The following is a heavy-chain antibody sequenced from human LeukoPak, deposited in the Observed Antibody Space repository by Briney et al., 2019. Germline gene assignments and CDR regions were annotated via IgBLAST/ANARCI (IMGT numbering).Heavy chain of an antibody. V-gene: IGHV4-4*02. J-gene: IGHJ4*02. CDR2: MYHSGST. D-gene: IGHD6-13*01. CDR3: ARKQSRAGSAGGTFDY. CDR1: GGSISSSNW. Sequence: SGTLSLTCAVSGGSISSSNWRSRVRQPPGKGLEWIVEMYHSGSTHYNPSVKSRVTISGDTSKNQFSLRLTSVTAADTAVYYCARKQSRAGSAGGTFDYWGQGTLITVSS.